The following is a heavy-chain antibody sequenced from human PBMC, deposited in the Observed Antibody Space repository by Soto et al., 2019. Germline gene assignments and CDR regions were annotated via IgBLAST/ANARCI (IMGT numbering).Heavy chain of an antibody. J-gene: IGHJ4*02. CDR2: ISYDGSKK. V-gene: IGHV3-30*18. D-gene: IGHD5-18*01. CDR3: AKGSTAITVFDY. CDR1: GFTFSSYG. Sequence: QVQLVESGGGVVQPGRSLRLSCAASGFTFSSYGMHWVRQAPGKGLEWVAVISYDGSKKYYADSVKGRFTISRDNSKNTLYLQMNSLRADDTAVYYCAKGSTAITVFDYWGQGSLVTITS.